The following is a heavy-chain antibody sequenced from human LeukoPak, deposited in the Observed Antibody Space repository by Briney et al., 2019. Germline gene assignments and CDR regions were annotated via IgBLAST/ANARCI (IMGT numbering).Heavy chain of an antibody. D-gene: IGHD5-24*01. J-gene: IGHJ3*02. Sequence: GGSLRLSCAGSGFTFSSNWMHWVRQVPGKGLVWVSRINSDGSNTNYADSVKGRFTISRDNSKNTLYLQMNSLRAEDTAVYYCVRLGKEMATIGIWGQGTMVTVSS. V-gene: IGHV3-74*01. CDR2: INSDGSNT. CDR3: VRLGKEMATIGI. CDR1: GFTFSSNW.